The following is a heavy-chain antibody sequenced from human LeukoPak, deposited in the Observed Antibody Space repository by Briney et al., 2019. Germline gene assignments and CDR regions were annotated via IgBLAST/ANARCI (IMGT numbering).Heavy chain of an antibody. D-gene: IGHD6-13*01. J-gene: IGHJ4*02. CDR1: GFAFSTYW. V-gene: IGHV3-7*01. CDR3: ARDSAGNDY. Sequence: GCLRLSCAASGFAFSTYWVSWVRQAPGKGLEWVANIKQDGSEKYYVDSVKGRFTISRDNAKNSLYLQMNSLRAEDTAMYYCARDSAGNDYWGQGTLVTVSS. CDR2: IKQDGSEK.